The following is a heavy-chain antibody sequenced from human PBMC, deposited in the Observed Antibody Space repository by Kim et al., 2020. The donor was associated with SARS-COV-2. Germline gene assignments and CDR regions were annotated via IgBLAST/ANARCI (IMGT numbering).Heavy chain of an antibody. V-gene: IGHV3-21*01. CDR3: ARDGLFFGELLHQYYYYGMDV. J-gene: IGHJ6*02. Sequence: GGSLRLSCAASGFTFSSYSMNWVRQAPGKGLEWVSSISSSSSYIYYADSVKGRFTISRDNAKNSLYLQMNSLRAEDTAVYYCARDGLFFGELLHQYYYYGMDVWGQGTTVTVSS. CDR1: GFTFSSYS. CDR2: ISSSSSYI. D-gene: IGHD3-10*01.